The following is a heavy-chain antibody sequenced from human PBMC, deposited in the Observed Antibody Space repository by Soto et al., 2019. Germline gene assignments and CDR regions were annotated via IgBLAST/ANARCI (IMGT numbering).Heavy chain of an antibody. Sequence: SVKVSCKASGGTFSSYSISWVLQAPGQGLEWMGGIIPIFGTANYAQKFQGRVTITADESTSTAYMELSSLRSEDTAVYYCASPGVTNLKIWSGYYNYWGQGTLVSVS. D-gene: IGHD3-3*01. V-gene: IGHV1-69*13. J-gene: IGHJ4*02. CDR1: GGTFSSYS. CDR2: IIPIFGTA. CDR3: ASPGVTNLKIWSGYYNY.